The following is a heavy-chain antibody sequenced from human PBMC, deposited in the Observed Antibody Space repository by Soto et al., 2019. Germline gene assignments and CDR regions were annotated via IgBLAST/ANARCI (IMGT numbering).Heavy chain of an antibody. V-gene: IGHV1-8*01. D-gene: IGHD3-16*01. J-gene: IGHJ6*02. Sequence: QAHLEQSGAELKRPGASVKVSCKASGYTFSDFDINWLRQTSGQGPEWMGWMNAKSGDTFFAQRFHDKFNMTWDTSLTTADMEVGSLTSDHAAIYYCARGNPFNYAGFDVWGQGTKVAVSS. CDR2: MNAKSGDT. CDR3: ARGNPFNYAGFDV. CDR1: GYTFSDFD.